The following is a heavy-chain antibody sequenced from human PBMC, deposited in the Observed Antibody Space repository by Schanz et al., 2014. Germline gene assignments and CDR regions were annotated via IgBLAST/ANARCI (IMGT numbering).Heavy chain of an antibody. D-gene: IGHD2-21*01. CDR3: ARESPFGGDCFSH. Sequence: QVQLVESGGGVVQPGRSVRLSCAASGFTFSRYAMHWVRQAPGKGLEWVAVISNDGSDEHYADSVKGRFTISRDNSKKTLYLQMNSLRAEDTAVYYCARESPFGGDCFSHWGQGTLVTVSS. V-gene: IGHV3-30*04. J-gene: IGHJ4*02. CDR2: ISNDGSDE. CDR1: GFTFSRYA.